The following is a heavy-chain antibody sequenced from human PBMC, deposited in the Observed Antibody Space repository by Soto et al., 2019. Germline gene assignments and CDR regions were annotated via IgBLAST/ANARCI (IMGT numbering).Heavy chain of an antibody. J-gene: IGHJ6*02. CDR3: ARDRVRGVIKVHYYGMDV. V-gene: IGHV4-4*07. CDR2: IYTSGST. D-gene: IGHD3-10*01. CDR1: GGSISSYY. Sequence: SETLSLTCTVSGGSISSYYWSWIRQPAGKGLEWIGRIYTSGSTNYNPSLKSRVTMSVDTSKNQFSLKLSSVTAADTAVYYCARDRVRGVIKVHYYGMDVWGQGTTVTVSS.